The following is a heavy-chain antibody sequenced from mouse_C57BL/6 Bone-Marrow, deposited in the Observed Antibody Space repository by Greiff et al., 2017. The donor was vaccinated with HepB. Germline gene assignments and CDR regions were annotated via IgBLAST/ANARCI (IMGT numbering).Heavy chain of an antibody. CDR3: AREGDYYGSSYWFAY. J-gene: IGHJ3*01. Sequence: QVQLQQSGPELVKPGASVKISCKASGYTFTDYYINWVKQRPGQGLEWIGWIFPGSGSTYYNEKFKGKATLTVDKSSSTAYMLLSSLTSEDSAVYFCAREGDYYGSSYWFAYWGQGTLVTVSA. V-gene: IGHV1-75*01. CDR1: GYTFTDYY. D-gene: IGHD1-1*01. CDR2: IFPGSGST.